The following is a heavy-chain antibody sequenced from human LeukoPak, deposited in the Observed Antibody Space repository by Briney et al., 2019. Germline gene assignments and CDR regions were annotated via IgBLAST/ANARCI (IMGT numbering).Heavy chain of an antibody. CDR2: FKSKRDGGTT. V-gene: IGHV3-15*01. CDR1: GFTFSEAW. Sequence: GGSLRLSCAASGFTFSEAWMSWVRQAPGKGLEWVGRFKSKRDGGTTDYAAPVKGRFTISRDDSKNTLYLQMNSLKTEDTAVYYCTSGVSTSDFDHWGQGSLVTVSS. CDR3: TSGVSTSDFDH. D-gene: IGHD2-2*01. J-gene: IGHJ4*02.